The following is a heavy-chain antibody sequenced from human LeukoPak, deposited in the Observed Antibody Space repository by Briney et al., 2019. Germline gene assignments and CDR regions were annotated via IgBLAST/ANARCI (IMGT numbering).Heavy chain of an antibody. CDR3: AREGDGYPFDY. CDR2: ISSTGGTI. V-gene: IGHV3-11*01. CDR1: GFTFSDYY. J-gene: IGHJ4*02. D-gene: IGHD5-24*01. Sequence: GGSLRLSCAASGFTFSDYYMSWIRQAPGKGLEWVSYISSTGGTIYYADSVEGRFTISRDNAKNSLYLQMNSLRVEDTAVYYCAREGDGYPFDYWGQGTLVTVSS.